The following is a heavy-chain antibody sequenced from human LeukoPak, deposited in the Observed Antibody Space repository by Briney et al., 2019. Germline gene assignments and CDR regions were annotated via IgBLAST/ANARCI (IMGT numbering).Heavy chain of an antibody. CDR2: IKQDGSEK. V-gene: IGHV3-7*01. CDR3: ARGHYDSSGAADY. D-gene: IGHD3-22*01. J-gene: IGHJ4*02. CDR1: GFTFSSYW. Sequence: GGSLRLSCAASGFTFSSYWMSWVRQAPGKGLEWVANIKQDGSEKYYVDSVKGRFTISRDNAKNSLYLQMNSLRAEDTAVYYCARGHYDSSGAADYWGQGTLVTVSS.